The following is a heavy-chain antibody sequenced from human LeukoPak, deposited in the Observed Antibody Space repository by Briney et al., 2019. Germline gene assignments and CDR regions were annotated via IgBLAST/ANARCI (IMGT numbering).Heavy chain of an antibody. J-gene: IGHJ4*02. D-gene: IGHD6-19*01. V-gene: IGHV1-2*02. Sequence: ASVRVSCKASGYTFTDYYMHWVRQAPGQGLEWMGWFHPNSGDTNYAQNFQGRVTMTRDMSISTAYMELSRLVSDDTAVYYCARWRRIAEAGGFDYWGQGTLVTVSS. CDR2: FHPNSGDT. CDR3: ARWRRIAEAGGFDY. CDR1: GYTFTDYY.